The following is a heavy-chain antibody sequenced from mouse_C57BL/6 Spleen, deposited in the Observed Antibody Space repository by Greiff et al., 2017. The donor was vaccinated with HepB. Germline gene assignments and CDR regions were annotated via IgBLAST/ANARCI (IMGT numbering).Heavy chain of an antibody. V-gene: IGHV1-15*01. CDR1: GYTFTDYE. CDR3: TRYTVVAPDFDV. D-gene: IGHD1-1*01. CDR2: IDPETGGT. J-gene: IGHJ1*03. Sequence: VQLQQSGAELVRPGASVTLSCKASGYTFTDYEMHWVKQTPVHGLEWIGAIDPETGGTAYNQKFKGKAILTADKSSSTAYMELRSLTSEDSAVYYGTRYTVVAPDFDVWGTGTTVTVSS.